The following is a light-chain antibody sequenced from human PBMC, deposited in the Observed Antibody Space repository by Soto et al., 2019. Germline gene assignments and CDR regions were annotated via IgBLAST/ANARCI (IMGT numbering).Light chain of an antibody. V-gene: IGLV2-14*01. Sequence: QSVLTQPASVSGSPGQSITISCTGTSSDVGGYDYVSWFQQHPGKAPKLMIFEVSNRPSGVSYRFSGSKSGNTASLTISGLQAEDEADYCCSSYTITNHYVFGTGTKVTVL. CDR1: SSDVGGYDY. CDR2: EVS. J-gene: IGLJ1*01. CDR3: SSYTITNHYV.